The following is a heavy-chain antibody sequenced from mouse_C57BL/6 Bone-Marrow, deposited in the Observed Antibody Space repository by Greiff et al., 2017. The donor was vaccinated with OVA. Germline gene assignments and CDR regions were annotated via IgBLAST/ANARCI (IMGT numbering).Heavy chain of an antibody. CDR2: IDPSDSYT. CDR1: GYTFTSYW. CDR3: ARCYYDYYWYFDV. J-gene: IGHJ1*03. Sequence: QVQLQQPGAEPVRPGTSVKLSCKASGYTFTSYWMHWVKQRPGQGLEWIGVIDPSDSYTNYNQKFKGKATLTVDTSSSTAYMQLSSLTSEDSAVYYCARCYYDYYWYFDVWGTGTTVTVSS. D-gene: IGHD2-4*01. V-gene: IGHV1-59*01.